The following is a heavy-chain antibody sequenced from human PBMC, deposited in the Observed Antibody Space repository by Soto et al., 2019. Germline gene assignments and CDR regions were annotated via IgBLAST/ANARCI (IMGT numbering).Heavy chain of an antibody. J-gene: IGHJ3*02. CDR3: ARPYYYGSSGYYYDAFDI. Sequence: GGSLRLSCAASGFTFSSYSMNWVRQAPGKGLEWVSSISSSSYIYYADSVKGRFTISRDNAKNSLYLQMNSLRAEETAVYYCARPYYYGSSGYYYDAFDIWGQGTMVTVSS. CDR2: ISSSSYI. V-gene: IGHV3-21*01. D-gene: IGHD3-22*01. CDR1: GFTFSSYS.